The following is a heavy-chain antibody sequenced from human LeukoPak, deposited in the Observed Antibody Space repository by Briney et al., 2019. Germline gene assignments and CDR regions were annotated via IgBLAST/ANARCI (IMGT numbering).Heavy chain of an antibody. J-gene: IGHJ6*03. V-gene: IGHV1-8*03. CDR3: ARGFLIAAHSVSYYYYYMDV. Sequence: ASVKVSCTASGYTFTSYDINWVRQATGQGLEWMGWMNPNSGNTGYAQKFQGRVTITRNTSISTAYMELSSLRSEDTAVYYCARGFLIAAHSVSYYYYYMDVWGKGTTVTVSS. CDR2: MNPNSGNT. CDR1: GYTFTSYD. D-gene: IGHD6-6*01.